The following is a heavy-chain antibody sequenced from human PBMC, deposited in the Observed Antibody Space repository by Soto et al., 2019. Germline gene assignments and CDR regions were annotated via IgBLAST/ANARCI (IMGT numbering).Heavy chain of an antibody. J-gene: IGHJ4*02. CDR1: GFTFSSYS. CDR2: ISSSSSYI. V-gene: IGHV3-21*01. Sequence: GGSLRLSCAASGFTFSSYSMNWVRQAPGKGLEWVSSISSSSSYIYYADSVKGRFTISRDNAKNSLYLQMNSLRAEDTAVYYCARDPNLFEPIADWGQGSLVTVSS. D-gene: IGHD2-21*01. CDR3: ARDPNLFEPIAD.